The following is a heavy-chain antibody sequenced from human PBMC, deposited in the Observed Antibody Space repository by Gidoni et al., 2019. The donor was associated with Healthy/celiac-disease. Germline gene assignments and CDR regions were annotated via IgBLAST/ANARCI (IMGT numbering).Heavy chain of an antibody. CDR3: ARLEVGCSSTSCYMHYYYGMDV. J-gene: IGHJ6*02. Sequence: EVQLVQSGAEVKKPGESLKISCKGSGYSFTSYWIGWVRQMPGKGLEWMGITYPGDSDTRYSPSFQGQVTISADKSISTAYLQWSSLKASDTAMYYCARLEVGCSSTSCYMHYYYGMDVWGQGTTVTVSS. D-gene: IGHD2-2*02. CDR2: TYPGDSDT. V-gene: IGHV5-51*01. CDR1: GYSFTSYW.